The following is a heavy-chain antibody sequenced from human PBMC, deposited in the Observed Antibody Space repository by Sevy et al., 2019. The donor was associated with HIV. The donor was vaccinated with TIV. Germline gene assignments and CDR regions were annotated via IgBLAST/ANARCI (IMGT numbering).Heavy chain of an antibody. Sequence: SETLSLTCAVSGASISSGGYSWNWIRQPPGKGLEWMGYVFQSGATYYIPSLQSRVTISVDMSKNQFALIFRSVTVADTAVYFCARGRMGDPNSYYGAFDVWGQGTTVTVSS. CDR2: VFQSGAT. D-gene: IGHD1-26*01. CDR1: GASISSGGYS. CDR3: ARGRMGDPNSYYGAFDV. J-gene: IGHJ3*01. V-gene: IGHV4-30-2*01.